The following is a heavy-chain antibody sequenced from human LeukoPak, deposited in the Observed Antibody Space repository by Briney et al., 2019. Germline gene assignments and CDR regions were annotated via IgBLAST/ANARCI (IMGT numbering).Heavy chain of an antibody. V-gene: IGHV4-39*01. Sequence: PSETLSLTCTVSGVSISSSSRYFWAWIRQPPGKGLEWIGGIYHNGSPYYSPSLRSRVIMSVDTSKNQFSLKMSSVTAADTAVYHCATFEGATWGRGTLITVSS. J-gene: IGHJ5*02. CDR3: ATFEGAT. CDR1: GVSISSSSRYF. D-gene: IGHD4/OR15-4a*01. CDR2: IYHNGSP.